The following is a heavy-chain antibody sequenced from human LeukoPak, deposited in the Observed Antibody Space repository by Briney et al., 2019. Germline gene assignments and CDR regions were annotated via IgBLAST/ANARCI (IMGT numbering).Heavy chain of an antibody. V-gene: IGHV4-39*07. CDR1: GGSISSSSYY. CDR3: ARDGRRIAAAGNAFDI. Sequence: SETLSLTCTVSGGSISSSSYYWGWIRQPPGKGLEWIGSIYYSGSTYYNPSLKSRVTISVDRSKNQFSLKLSSVTAADTAVYYCARDGRRIAAAGNAFDIWGQGTMVTVSS. J-gene: IGHJ3*02. D-gene: IGHD6-13*01. CDR2: IYYSGST.